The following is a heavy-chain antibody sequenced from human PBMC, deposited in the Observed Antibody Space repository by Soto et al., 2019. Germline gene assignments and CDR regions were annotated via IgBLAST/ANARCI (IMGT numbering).Heavy chain of an antibody. CDR3: AKAPTYIVGGTVFDY. CDR2: ISGSGDNT. CDR1: GFTFSSFA. Sequence: GGSLRLSCAASGFTFSSFAMNWVRQAPGKGLEWVSAISGSGDNTYYVDSVRGRFTISRDNSKNTLYLRVSSLRAEDTAVYYCAKAPTYIVGGTVFDYWGQGTPVTVSS. J-gene: IGHJ4*02. D-gene: IGHD1-26*01. V-gene: IGHV3-23*01.